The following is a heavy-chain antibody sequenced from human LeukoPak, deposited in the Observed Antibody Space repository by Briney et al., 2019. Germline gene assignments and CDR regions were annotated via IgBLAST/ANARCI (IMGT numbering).Heavy chain of an antibody. D-gene: IGHD2-2*01. CDR2: IIPILGIA. CDR1: GGTFSSYA. Sequence: SVKVSCKASGGTFSSYAISWVRQAPGQGLEWMGRIIPILGIANYAQKFQGRVTITADKSTSTAYMELSSLRSEDTAVYYCARDFVAVPAAYYYYGMDVWGQGTTVTVSS. V-gene: IGHV1-69*04. J-gene: IGHJ6*02. CDR3: ARDFVAVPAAYYYYGMDV.